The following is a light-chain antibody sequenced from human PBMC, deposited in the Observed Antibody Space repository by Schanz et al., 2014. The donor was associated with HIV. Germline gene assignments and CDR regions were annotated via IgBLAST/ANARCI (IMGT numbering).Light chain of an antibody. J-gene: IGLJ2*01. V-gene: IGLV1-51*01. Sequence: QSVLTQPPSVSAAPGQKVTISCSGSDSNIGSNYVAWYQQLPGTAPKLLIHDSRKRPSEIPDRFSGSKSGTSATLGITGLQTGDEADYYCGAWDSSLSVLLFGGGTKLTVL. CDR1: DSNIGSNY. CDR3: GAWDSSLSVLL. CDR2: DSR.